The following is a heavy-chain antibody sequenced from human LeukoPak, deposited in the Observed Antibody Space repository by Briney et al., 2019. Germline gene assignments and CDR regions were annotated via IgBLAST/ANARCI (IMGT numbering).Heavy chain of an antibody. J-gene: IGHJ6*04. V-gene: IGHV3-48*03. CDR3: AELGITMIGGV. Sequence: GGSLRLSYAASGFTFSSYEMNWVRQAPGKGLEWVSYISSSGSTIYYADSVKGRFTISRDNANNSLYLQMNSLRAEDTAVYYCAELGITMIGGVWGKGTTVTISS. CDR1: GFTFSSYE. CDR2: ISSSGSTI. D-gene: IGHD3-10*02.